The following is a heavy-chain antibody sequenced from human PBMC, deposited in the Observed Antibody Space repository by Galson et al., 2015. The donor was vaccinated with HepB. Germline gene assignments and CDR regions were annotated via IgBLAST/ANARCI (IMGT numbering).Heavy chain of an antibody. CDR3: AKDCESTGVGECLGFDP. V-gene: IGHV3-11*05. Sequence: SLRLSCAASGFTFSDYYMSWIRQAPGKGLEWVSYISSSSSYTNYADSVKGRFTISRDNAKNSLYLQMNSLRAEDTAVYYCAKDCESTGVGECLGFDPWGQGTLVTVSS. J-gene: IGHJ5*02. CDR2: ISSSSSYT. D-gene: IGHD3-10*01. CDR1: GFTFSDYY.